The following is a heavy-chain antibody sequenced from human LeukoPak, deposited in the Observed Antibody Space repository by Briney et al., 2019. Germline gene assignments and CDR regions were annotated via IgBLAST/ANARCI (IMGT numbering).Heavy chain of an antibody. J-gene: IGHJ4*02. V-gene: IGHV3-23*01. CDR3: AKEIYAHGSHGFDF. CDR1: QFTFSYYA. Sequence: GGSLRLSCSGSQFTFSYYAMAWVRQAPGKGLEWVSGIGGSGEYTYYAEFVEGRFTISRDNSKNTLFLQSNSLRVEDTAVYYCAKEIYAHGSHGFDFWGQGTLVTVSS. CDR2: IGGSGEYT. D-gene: IGHD3-10*01.